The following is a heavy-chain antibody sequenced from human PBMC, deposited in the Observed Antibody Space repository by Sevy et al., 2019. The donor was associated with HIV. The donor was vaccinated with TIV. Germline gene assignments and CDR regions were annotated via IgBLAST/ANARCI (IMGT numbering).Heavy chain of an antibody. CDR1: GFTFSNYW. CDR3: ARDGGYCSGGSCIDY. D-gene: IGHD2-15*01. Sequence: GGCLRLSCAASGFTFSNYWMSWVRQAPGRGLEWVANIKQDGSEKYHVDSVKGRFTISRDNAKNSLYLQMNSLRAEDTAVYHCARDGGYCSGGSCIDYWGQGTLVTVSS. J-gene: IGHJ4*02. V-gene: IGHV3-7*01. CDR2: IKQDGSEK.